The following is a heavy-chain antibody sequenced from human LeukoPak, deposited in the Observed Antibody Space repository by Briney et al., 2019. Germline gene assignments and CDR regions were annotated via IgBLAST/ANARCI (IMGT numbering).Heavy chain of an antibody. CDR1: GGTFSSYA. V-gene: IGHV1-69*05. D-gene: IGHD2-2*01. Sequence: GASVKVSCKASGGTFSSYAISWVRQAPGQGLEWMGGIIPIFGTANYAQKFQGRVTITTDESMSTAYMELSSLRSEDTAVYYCAREFRAVVPAAHFDYWGQGTLVTVSS. CDR2: IIPIFGTA. J-gene: IGHJ4*02. CDR3: AREFRAVVPAAHFDY.